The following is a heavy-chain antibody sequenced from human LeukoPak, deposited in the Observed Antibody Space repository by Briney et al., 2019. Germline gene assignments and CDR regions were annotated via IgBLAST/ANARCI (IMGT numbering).Heavy chain of an antibody. J-gene: IGHJ4*02. CDR2: ISYDGSDK. V-gene: IGHV3-30*03. D-gene: IGHD6-13*01. CDR1: GFTFRPYS. Sequence: GGSLRLSCVASGFTFRPYSMHWVRQAPGKGLEWLAVISYDGSDKYYADSVKGRFTISRDNSKNTLYLDMNSLRPDDTAVYYCARDSRQLALDYWGQGTLVTVSP. CDR3: ARDSRQLALDY.